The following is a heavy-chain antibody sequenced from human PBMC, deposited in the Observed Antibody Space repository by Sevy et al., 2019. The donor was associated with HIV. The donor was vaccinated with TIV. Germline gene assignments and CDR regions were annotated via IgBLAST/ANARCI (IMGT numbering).Heavy chain of an antibody. D-gene: IGHD6-13*01. J-gene: IGHJ4*02. V-gene: IGHV3-30*18. CDR1: GFTFSRNG. CDR3: AKESVSWYLDF. Sequence: GGSLRLSCAASGFTFSRNGMHWVRQVPGKGLEWVALISYDGDSKNYADSVKGRFTISRDNSKNTVYLNMNSLRADDTAVYYCAKESVSWYLDFWGQGTLVTVSS. CDR2: ISYDGDSK.